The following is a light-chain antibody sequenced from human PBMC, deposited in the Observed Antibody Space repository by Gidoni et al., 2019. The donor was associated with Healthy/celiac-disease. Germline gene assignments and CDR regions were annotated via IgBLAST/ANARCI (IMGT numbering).Light chain of an antibody. CDR1: QSVSRY. CDR3: QQRSDWPT. Sequence: EIVLTQSPATLSLSLGERATLSCRASQSVSRYLAWYQQKPGQAPRLLIYDASNRASGIPARFSGSGSGTDFTLTISSLEPEDSAVYYCQQRSDWPTFXPXTKVDIK. V-gene: IGKV3-11*01. J-gene: IGKJ3*01. CDR2: DAS.